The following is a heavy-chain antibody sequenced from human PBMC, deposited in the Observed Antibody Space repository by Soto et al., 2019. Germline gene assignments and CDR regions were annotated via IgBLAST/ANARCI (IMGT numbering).Heavy chain of an antibody. Sequence: SETLSLTCTVSGGSISSGGYYWSWIRQHPGKGLEWIGYIYYSGSTYYNPSLKSRVTISVDTSKNQFSLKLSSVTAADTAVYYCARIVVVTATYNWFDPWGQGTLVTVSS. D-gene: IGHD2-21*02. CDR1: GGSISSGGYY. CDR3: ARIVVVTATYNWFDP. V-gene: IGHV4-31*03. CDR2: IYYSGST. J-gene: IGHJ5*02.